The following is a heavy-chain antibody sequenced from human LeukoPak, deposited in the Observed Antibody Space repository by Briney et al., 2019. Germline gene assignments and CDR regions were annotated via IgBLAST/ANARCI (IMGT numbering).Heavy chain of an antibody. Sequence: SETLSLTCAVSGGSISSGGYSWSWIRQPPGKGLEWIGYIYHSGSTYYNPSLKSRVTISADRSKNQFSLKLSSVTAADTAVYYCARVHYYDSSGAYFDYWGQGTLVTVSS. V-gene: IGHV4-30-2*01. CDR1: GGSISSGGYS. J-gene: IGHJ4*02. CDR3: ARVHYYDSSGAYFDY. D-gene: IGHD3-22*01. CDR2: IYHSGST.